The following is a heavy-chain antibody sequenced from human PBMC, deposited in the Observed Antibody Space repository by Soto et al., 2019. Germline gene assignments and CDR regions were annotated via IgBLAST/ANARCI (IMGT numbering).Heavy chain of an antibody. CDR1: GGTFSSYA. J-gene: IGHJ6*02. D-gene: IGHD3-10*01. CDR2: IIPIFGTA. Sequence: GASVKVSCKASGGTFSSYAISWVLQAPGQGLEWMGGIIPIFGTANYAQKFQGRVTITADESTSTAYMELSSLRSEDTAVYYCARDSPMVRGVYYGMDVWGQGTTVTV. CDR3: ARDSPMVRGVYYGMDV. V-gene: IGHV1-69*13.